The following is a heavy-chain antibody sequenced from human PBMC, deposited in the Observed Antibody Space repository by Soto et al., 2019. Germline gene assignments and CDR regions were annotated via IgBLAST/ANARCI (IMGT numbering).Heavy chain of an antibody. J-gene: IGHJ6*02. Sequence: QVQLVQSGAEVKKPGASVKVSCKASGYSFISYGISWVRQAPGQGLEGMGWISAYNGNTNYAQKLQGRVTMTTDTSTSTAYMELRSLRSDDTAVYYCARRYYDSSGYYDNYYGMDVWGQGTTVTVSS. V-gene: IGHV1-18*01. CDR2: ISAYNGNT. CDR1: GYSFISYG. D-gene: IGHD3-22*01. CDR3: ARRYYDSSGYYDNYYGMDV.